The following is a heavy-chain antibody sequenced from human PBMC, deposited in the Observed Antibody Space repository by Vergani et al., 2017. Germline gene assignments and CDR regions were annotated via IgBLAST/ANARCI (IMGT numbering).Heavy chain of an antibody. V-gene: IGHV3-30*02. CDR1: GFSFNTYG. Sequence: QVQLVETGGGVVQPGGSLRLYCATSGFSFNTYGAHWVRQAPGKGLEWVAFIGYDGRIKYNVDSVKGRFTISRDTSKKTLSLQMRSLRADDTAVYYCAKICSGISCYIDEAFDLWGQGTLVSVSS. CDR3: AKICSGISCYIDEAFDL. CDR2: IGYDGRIK. J-gene: IGHJ3*01. D-gene: IGHD2-2*02.